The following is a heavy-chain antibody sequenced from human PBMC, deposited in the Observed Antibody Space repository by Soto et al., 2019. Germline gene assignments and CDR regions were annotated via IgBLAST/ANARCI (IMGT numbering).Heavy chain of an antibody. CDR2: IKSKTDGGTA. CDR1: GLTFNNAW. J-gene: IGHJ4*02. D-gene: IGHD5-18*01. Sequence: EVQLVESGGGLVEPGGSLRLSCAASGLTFNNAWMSWVRQTPGKELEWVGRIKSKTDGGTADYAAPVKGRFTISRDDSKDMLYLQMNSLKTDDTAIYYCSTVNPSSGYRSDYWGQGTLVTVSS. CDR3: STVNPSSGYRSDY. V-gene: IGHV3-15*01.